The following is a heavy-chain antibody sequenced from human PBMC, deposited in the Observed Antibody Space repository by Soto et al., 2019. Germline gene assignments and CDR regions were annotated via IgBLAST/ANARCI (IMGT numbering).Heavy chain of an antibody. J-gene: IGHJ4*02. CDR2: IYWDDDK. CDR3: AHAGDYDLLTFDH. Sequence: QITWKESGPTLVRPAQTLTLTSDFSGFSLSTYDMGVAWIRQPPGKALEWLALIYWDDDKRYSPSLKDRLAISKDTSSNQVVLTITNMDPGDTATYFCAHAGDYDLLTFDHWGPGTLVTVSS. V-gene: IGHV2-5*02. CDR1: GFSLSTYDMG. D-gene: IGHD4-17*01.